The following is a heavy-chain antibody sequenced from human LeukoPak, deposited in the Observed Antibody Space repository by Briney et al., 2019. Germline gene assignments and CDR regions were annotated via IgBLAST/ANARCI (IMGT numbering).Heavy chain of an antibody. Sequence: PSETLSLTCTVSGGSISSSSYYWGWIRQPPGKGLEWIGSIYYSGSTYYNPSLKSRVTISVDTSKNQFSLKLSSVTAADTAVYYCARGPDTAMGAYDYWGQGTLVTVSS. CDR3: ARGPDTAMGAYDY. CDR1: GGSISSSSYY. D-gene: IGHD5-18*01. CDR2: IYYSGST. V-gene: IGHV4-39*07. J-gene: IGHJ4*02.